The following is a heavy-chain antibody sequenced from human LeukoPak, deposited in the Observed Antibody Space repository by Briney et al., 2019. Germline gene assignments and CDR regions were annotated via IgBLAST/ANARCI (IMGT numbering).Heavy chain of an antibody. CDR1: GGSISSSSYY. Sequence: PSETLSLTCTVSGGSISSSSYYWGWIRQPPGKGLEWIGSIYYSGSTYYNPSLKSRVTISVDTSKNQFSLKLSSVTAADTAVYYCARVSGSSWYINFDYWGQGTLVTVSS. V-gene: IGHV4-39*07. J-gene: IGHJ4*02. CDR3: ARVSGSSWYINFDY. D-gene: IGHD6-13*01. CDR2: IYYSGST.